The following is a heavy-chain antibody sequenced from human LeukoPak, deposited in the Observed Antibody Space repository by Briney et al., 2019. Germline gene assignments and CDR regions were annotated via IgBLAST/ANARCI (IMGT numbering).Heavy chain of an antibody. Sequence: SVKVSCKASGGTFSSYAISWVRQAPGQGLEWMGRIIPILGIANYAQKFQGRVTITADKSTSTAYMELSSPRSEDTAVYYCARETGSGSYYSASWFDPWGQGTLVTVSS. D-gene: IGHD1-26*01. CDR3: ARETGSGSYYSASWFDP. V-gene: IGHV1-69*04. CDR2: IIPILGIA. CDR1: GGTFSSYA. J-gene: IGHJ5*02.